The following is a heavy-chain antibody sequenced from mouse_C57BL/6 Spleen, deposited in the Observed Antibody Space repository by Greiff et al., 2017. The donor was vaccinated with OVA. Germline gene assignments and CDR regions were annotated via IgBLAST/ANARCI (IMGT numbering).Heavy chain of an antibody. CDR2: IDPETGGT. D-gene: IGHD1-1*01. CDR3: TRGLYGSSPWFAY. Sequence: VKLVESGAELVRPGASVTLSCKASGYTFTDYEMHWVKQTPVHGLEWIGAIDPETGGTAYNQKFKGKAILTADKSSSTAYMELRSLTSEDSAVYYCTRGLYGSSPWFAYWGQGTLVTVSA. J-gene: IGHJ3*01. CDR1: GYTFTDYE. V-gene: IGHV1-15*01.